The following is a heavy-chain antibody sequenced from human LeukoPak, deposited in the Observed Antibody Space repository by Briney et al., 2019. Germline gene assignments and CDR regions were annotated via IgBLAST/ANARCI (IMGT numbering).Heavy chain of an antibody. CDR1: GGSISSYY. D-gene: IGHD1-26*01. V-gene: IGHV4-59*01. J-gene: IGHJ4*02. CDR2: IYYSGST. CDR3: AREFRGSYALDY. Sequence: PSETLSLTCTVSGGSISSYYWSWIRQPPGKGLEWIGYIYYSGSTNYNPSLKSRVTISVDTSKNQFSLKLSSETAADTAVYYCAREFRGSYALDYWGQGTLVTVSS.